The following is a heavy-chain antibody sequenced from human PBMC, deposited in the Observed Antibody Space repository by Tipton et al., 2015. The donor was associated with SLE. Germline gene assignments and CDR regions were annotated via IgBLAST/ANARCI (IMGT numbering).Heavy chain of an antibody. CDR2: INYSGTT. V-gene: IGHV4-39*07. D-gene: IGHD3-10*01. J-gene: IGHJ6*02. CDR1: GDSISNSDYY. CDR3: ARGGFREPDYFYYGMDV. Sequence: TLSLTCTVSGDSISNSDYYWGWIRQPPGKGLEWIGNINYSGTTYYNPSLKTRVTISVDTSKTQFSLRLTSVTAADTAVYYCARGGFREPDYFYYGMDVWGQGTTVTVSS.